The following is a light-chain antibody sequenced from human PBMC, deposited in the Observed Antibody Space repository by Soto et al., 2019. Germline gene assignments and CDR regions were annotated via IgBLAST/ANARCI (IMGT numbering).Light chain of an antibody. J-gene: IGLJ1*01. CDR1: SSEVGGYNY. CDR3: SSYTSSSTYV. Sequence: QSVLTQPASVSGSPGQSIAISCTGTSSEVGGYNYVSWYQQHPGKAPKLMIFDVSNRPSGVSNRFSGSKSGNTASLTISGLQAEDEADYCCSSYTSSSTYVFGTGTKVTVL. CDR2: DVS. V-gene: IGLV2-14*03.